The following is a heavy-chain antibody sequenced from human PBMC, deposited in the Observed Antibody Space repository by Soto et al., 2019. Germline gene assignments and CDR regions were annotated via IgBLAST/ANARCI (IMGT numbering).Heavy chain of an antibody. CDR2: IYYTGST. V-gene: IGHV4-59*08. J-gene: IGHJ2*01. CDR1: GGSISNYY. CDR3: ARRFSNYWYFDL. Sequence: QVQLQESGPGLVKPSETLSLTCTVSGGSISNYYWSWIRQPPGKGLEWIAYIYYTGSTNYNPSLKSRVIISVDTSNNQFSLKLSSVTAADTAVYYCARRFSNYWYFDLWGRGTLVTVSS.